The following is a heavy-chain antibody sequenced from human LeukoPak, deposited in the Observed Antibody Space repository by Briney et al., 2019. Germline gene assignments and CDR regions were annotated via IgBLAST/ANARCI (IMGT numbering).Heavy chain of an antibody. D-gene: IGHD3-10*01. J-gene: IGHJ5*02. CDR3: ARGVGGYYGSGSYYSNWFDP. Sequence: ASQTLSLTCTVSGGSISSGSYYWSWIRQPAGKGLEWIGRIYTSGSTNYNPSLKSRVTISVDTSKNQFSLKLSSVTAADTAVYYCARGVGGYYGSGSYYSNWFDPWGQGTLVTVSS. V-gene: IGHV4-61*02. CDR1: GGSISSGSYY. CDR2: IYTSGST.